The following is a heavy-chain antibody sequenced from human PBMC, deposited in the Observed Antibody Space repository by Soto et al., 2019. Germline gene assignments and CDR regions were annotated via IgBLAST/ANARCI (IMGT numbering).Heavy chain of an antibody. Sequence: PGGSLRLSCAASGFTFSSYWMTWVRQAPGKGLEFLATIKPDGSDTYYVDSVKGRFTISRDNAKNSLSLQMNSLRAEDTALYYCARVPPGGYSGYDSAFDIWAQRTTVTGSS. CDR2: IKPDGSDT. J-gene: IGHJ3*02. CDR3: ARVPPGGYSGYDSAFDI. CDR1: GFTFSSYW. V-gene: IGHV3-7*03. D-gene: IGHD5-12*01.